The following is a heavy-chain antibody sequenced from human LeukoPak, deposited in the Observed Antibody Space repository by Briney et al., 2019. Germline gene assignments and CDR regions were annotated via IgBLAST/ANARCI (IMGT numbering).Heavy chain of an antibody. CDR3: AKYKSGDYFDAGKRYYFDQ. CDR2: MNATSGKA. J-gene: IGHJ4*02. Sequence: ASVKVSRKASGYTLTSYVINWVRQAPRQGLDWMGWMNATSGKAGQAQKFQARITTTRDTSITTAYMELSSLRPEDTAVYYWAKYKSGDYFDAGKRYYFDQWGQGTPVTVSS. D-gene: IGHD3-9*01. CDR1: GYTLTSYV. V-gene: IGHV1-8*01.